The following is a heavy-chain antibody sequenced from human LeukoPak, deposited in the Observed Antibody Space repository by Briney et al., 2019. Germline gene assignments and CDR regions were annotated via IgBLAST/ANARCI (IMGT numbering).Heavy chain of an antibody. CDR2: IYTSGST. CDR3: ARDLYSGSYFYYFDY. CDR1: GGSISSGSYY. D-gene: IGHD1-26*01. Sequence: PSQTLSLTCTVSGGSISSGSYYWSWTRQPAGKGLEWIGRIYTSGSTNYNPSLKSRVTISVDTSKNQFSLKLSSVTAADTAVYCCARDLYSGSYFYYFDYWGQGTLVTVSS. J-gene: IGHJ4*02. V-gene: IGHV4-61*02.